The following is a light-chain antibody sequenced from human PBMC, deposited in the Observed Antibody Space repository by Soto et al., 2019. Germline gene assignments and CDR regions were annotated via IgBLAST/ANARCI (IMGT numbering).Light chain of an antibody. CDR1: SGHSSYT. J-gene: IGLJ3*02. CDR2: LNSDGSH. Sequence: QLVLTQSPSASASLGASVKLTCTLSSGHSSYTIAWHQQQPEKCPRYLMTLNSDGSHSKGDGIPDRFSGSSSGAERYLSISSLQSEDEADYYCQTWGTGIEVFGGGTKRTVL. V-gene: IGLV4-69*01. CDR3: QTWGTGIEV.